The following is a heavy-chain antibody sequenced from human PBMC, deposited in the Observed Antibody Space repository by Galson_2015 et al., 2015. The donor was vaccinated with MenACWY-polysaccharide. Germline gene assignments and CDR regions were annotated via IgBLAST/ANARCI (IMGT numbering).Heavy chain of an antibody. CDR1: GSTFRGSG. D-gene: IGHD2-15*01. CDR2: IQYDGSQK. CDR3: AREGSRIVFHAFDT. J-gene: IGHJ3*02. Sequence: SLRLSCAASGSTFRGSGMHWVRQAPGKGLEWVAVIQYDGSQKQYADSVKGRFTISRDNSKNTLFLEMNSLGAEDTAVYYCAREGSRIVFHAFDTWGQGTMVTVSS. V-gene: IGHV3-33*01.